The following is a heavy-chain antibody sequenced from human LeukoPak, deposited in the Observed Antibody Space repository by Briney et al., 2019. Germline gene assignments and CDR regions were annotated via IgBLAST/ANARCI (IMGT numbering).Heavy chain of an antibody. CDR2: ISSSGSTI. CDR3: ARDPNYGGNTGPYYYYYMDV. CDR1: GFTFSDYY. V-gene: IGHV3-11*04. Sequence: GGSLRLSCAASGFTFSDYYMSWIRQAPGKGREWVSYISSSGSTIYYADSVKGRFTISRDNAKNSLYLQMNSLRAEDTAVYYCARDPNYGGNTGPYYYYYMDVWGNGTTVTVSS. J-gene: IGHJ6*03. D-gene: IGHD4-23*01.